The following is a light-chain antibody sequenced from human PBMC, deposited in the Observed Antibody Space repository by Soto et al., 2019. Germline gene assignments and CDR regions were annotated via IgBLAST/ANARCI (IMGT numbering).Light chain of an antibody. V-gene: IGLV4-60*02. Sequence: QLVLTQSSSASASLGSSVNLTCTLSSGHSSYIIAWHQQQPGKAPRYLMKLEGSGSYNKGSGVPDRFSGSSSGADRYLIISNLQFEDEADYYCETWDSNIHWVFGGGTKLTFL. J-gene: IGLJ3*02. CDR3: ETWDSNIHWV. CDR1: SGHSSYI. CDR2: LEGSGSY.